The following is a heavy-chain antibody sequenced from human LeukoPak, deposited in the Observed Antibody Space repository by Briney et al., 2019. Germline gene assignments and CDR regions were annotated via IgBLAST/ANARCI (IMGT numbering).Heavy chain of an antibody. CDR1: GFTFSDYY. CDR2: ISSSSSYT. Sequence: PGGSLRLSCAASGFTFSDYYMSWIRQAPGKGLEWVSYISSSSSYTNYAGSVKGRFTISRDNAKNLLYLQMNSLRAEDTAVYYCARGYYYDSSGYYYWGQGTLVTVSS. D-gene: IGHD3-22*01. J-gene: IGHJ4*02. V-gene: IGHV3-11*06. CDR3: ARGYYYDSSGYYY.